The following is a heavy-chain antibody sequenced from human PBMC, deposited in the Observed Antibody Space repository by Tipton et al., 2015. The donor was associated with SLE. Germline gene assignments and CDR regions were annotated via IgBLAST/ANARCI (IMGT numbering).Heavy chain of an antibody. V-gene: IGHV4-34*01. CDR2: INHSGST. J-gene: IGHJ4*02. D-gene: IGHD6-19*01. Sequence: TLSLTCAVYGGSFSAYSWNWIRQSPGKGLEWIGEINHSGSTHYNPSLKSRVTISVDTSKNQFSLKVSSVTAADTAVYYCARDSSGWSPYFDYWGQGTLVTVSS. CDR3: ARDSSGWSPYFDY. CDR1: GGSFSAYS.